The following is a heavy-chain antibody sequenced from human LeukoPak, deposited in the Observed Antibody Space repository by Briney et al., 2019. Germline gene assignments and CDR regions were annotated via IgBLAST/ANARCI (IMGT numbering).Heavy chain of an antibody. D-gene: IGHD3-22*01. Sequence: PSETLSLTCTVSGYSISSGYYWGWIRQPPGKGLEWIGSMYHSGSTYYKPSLKSRVTISVDTSKNQFSLKLSSVTAADTAVYYCARTAYYYDSSGYYYMWFDPWGQGTLVTVSS. J-gene: IGHJ5*02. CDR3: ARTAYYYDSSGYYYMWFDP. CDR2: MYHSGST. CDR1: GYSISSGYY. V-gene: IGHV4-38-2*02.